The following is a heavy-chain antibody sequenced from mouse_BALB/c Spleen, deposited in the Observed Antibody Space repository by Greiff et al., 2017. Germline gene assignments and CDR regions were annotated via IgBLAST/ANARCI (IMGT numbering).Heavy chain of an antibody. CDR2: ISSGGST. CDR3: ARALWLRQGFDY. Sequence: EVKLVESGGGLVKPGGSLKLSCAASGFTFSSYAMSWVRQTPEKRLEWVASISSGGSTYYPDSVKGRFTISRDNARNILYLEMSSLRSEDTAMYYCARALWLRQGFDYWGQGTTLTVSS. CDR1: GFTFSSYA. D-gene: IGHD2-2*01. J-gene: IGHJ2*01. V-gene: IGHV5-6-5*01.